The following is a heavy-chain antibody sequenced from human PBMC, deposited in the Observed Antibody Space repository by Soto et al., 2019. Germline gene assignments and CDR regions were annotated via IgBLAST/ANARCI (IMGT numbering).Heavy chain of an antibody. J-gene: IGHJ5*02. CDR1: GDSVSSNSAA. CDR2: TYYRSKWYN. D-gene: IGHD2-15*01. V-gene: IGHV6-1*01. Sequence: SQTPSLTCAISGDSVSSNSAAWNWIRQSPSRGLEWLGRTYYRSKWYNDYAVSVKSQITINPDTSKDQFSLQLNSVTPEDTAVYYCARGXRYCSGGSCYSLYWFDPWGQGTLVTVSS. CDR3: ARGXRYCSGGSCYSLYWFDP.